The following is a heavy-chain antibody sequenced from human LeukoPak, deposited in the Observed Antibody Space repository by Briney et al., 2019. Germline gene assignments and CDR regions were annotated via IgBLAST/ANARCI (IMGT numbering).Heavy chain of an antibody. D-gene: IGHD2-2*01. CDR2: VFYSGGS. J-gene: IGHJ6*02. CDR3: ARLTRGSTSPYHSYGMDV. V-gene: IGHV4-59*08. CDR1: GGSISSYY. Sequence: SGTLSLTCTVSGGSISSYYWTWIRQPPGKGLEWIGYVFYSGGSNYNPSLKSRVTISVDTSKNHFSLKLSSVTAADTAVYYCARLTRGSTSPYHSYGMDVWGRGTTVTVYS.